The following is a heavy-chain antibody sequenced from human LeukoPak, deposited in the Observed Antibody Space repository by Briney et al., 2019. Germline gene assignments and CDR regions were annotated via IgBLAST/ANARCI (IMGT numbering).Heavy chain of an antibody. CDR1: GYTFTGYY. CDR2: INPNSGGT. D-gene: IGHD2-15*01. J-gene: IGHJ5*02. Sequence: ASAKVSCKASGYTFTGYYMHWVRQAPGQGLEWMGWINPNSGGTNYTQKFQGRVTMTRDTSISTAYMELSRLRSDDTAVYYCARKLGYCSGGSCYGPNWFDPWGQGTLVTVSS. V-gene: IGHV1-2*02. CDR3: ARKLGYCSGGSCYGPNWFDP.